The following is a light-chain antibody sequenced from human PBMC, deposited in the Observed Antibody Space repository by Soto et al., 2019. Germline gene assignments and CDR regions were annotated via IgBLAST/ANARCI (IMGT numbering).Light chain of an antibody. CDR3: QQYIRYT. CDR1: QSISSW. J-gene: IGKJ2*01. V-gene: IGKV1-5*01. Sequence: DIQMTQSPSTLSASVGDRVTITCRASQSISSWLAWYQQKPGKAPKLLIYDASSLESGVPSRFSGSGSGTEFTLTISSLQPDDFATDYCQQYIRYTFGQGTKLEIK. CDR2: DAS.